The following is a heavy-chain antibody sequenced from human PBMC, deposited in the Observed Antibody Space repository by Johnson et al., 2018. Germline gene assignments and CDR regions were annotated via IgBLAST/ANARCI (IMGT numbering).Heavy chain of an antibody. CDR1: GYTFTSYA. D-gene: IGHD2-15*01. V-gene: IGHV1-3*01. CDR2: INAGNGNT. CDR3: ARGLVVAAIRDYYMDV. Sequence: QVQLVQSGAEVKKPGASVKVSCKASGYTFTSYAMHWVRQAPGQRLEWMGWINAGNGNTKYSQKFQGRVTITRDTSASTAYMELSSLSSEDKAVYYCARGLVVAAIRDYYMDVWGKGTTVTVSS. J-gene: IGHJ6*03.